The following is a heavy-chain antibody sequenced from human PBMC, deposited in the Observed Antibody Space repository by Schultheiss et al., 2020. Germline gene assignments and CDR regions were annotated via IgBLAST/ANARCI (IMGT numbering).Heavy chain of an antibody. CDR3: AKVVVGTAIRTDAFDI. Sequence: GGSLRLSCAASGFTFSSYAMHWVRQAPGKGLEWVAVISYDGSNKYYADSVKGRFTISRDNSKNTLYLQMNSLRAEDTAVYYCAKVVVGTAIRTDAFDIWGQGTVVTVSS. D-gene: IGHD2-21*02. CDR2: ISYDGSNK. V-gene: IGHV3-30*04. J-gene: IGHJ3*02. CDR1: GFTFSSYA.